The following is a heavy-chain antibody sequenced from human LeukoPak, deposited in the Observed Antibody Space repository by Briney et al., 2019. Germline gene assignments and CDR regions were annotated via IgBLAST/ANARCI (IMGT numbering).Heavy chain of an antibody. Sequence: GASVKVSCKASGYTFTSYGISWVRQAPGQGLEWMGWMNPNSGNTGYAQKFQGRVTMTRNTSISTAYMELSSLRSEDTAVYYCARGRGIYRVFWPRPWETRYYFDYWGQGTLVTVSS. CDR2: MNPNSGNT. CDR3: ARGRGIYRVFWPRPWETRYYFDY. V-gene: IGHV1-8*02. D-gene: IGHD1-26*01. J-gene: IGHJ4*02. CDR1: GYTFTSYG.